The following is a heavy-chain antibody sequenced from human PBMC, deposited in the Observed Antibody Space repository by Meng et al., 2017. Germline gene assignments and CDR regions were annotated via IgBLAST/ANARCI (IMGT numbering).Heavy chain of an antibody. D-gene: IGHD3-9*01. Sequence: GESLKISCAASGFTFSSYAMHWVRQAPGKGLEWVSYISSSGSTIYYADSVKGRFTISRDNAKNSLYLQMNSLRAEDTAVYYCARSKDYDILTGYYVAGNVDYWGQGTLVTVSS. CDR1: GFTFSSYA. CDR2: ISSSGSTI. J-gene: IGHJ4*02. CDR3: ARSKDYDILTGYYVAGNVDY. V-gene: IGHV3-48*04.